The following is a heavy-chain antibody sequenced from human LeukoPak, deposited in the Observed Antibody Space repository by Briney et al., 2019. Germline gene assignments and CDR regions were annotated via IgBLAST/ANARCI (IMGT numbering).Heavy chain of an antibody. CDR3: AKDHLLLGYCSGGSCCSGAIDY. V-gene: IGHV3-30*18. CDR2: ISYDGSNE. Sequence: PGGSLRLSCAASGFTFSSYGMQWVRQAPGKGLEWVAVISYDGSNEYYADSVKGRFTISRDNSKNTLYLQMNSLRAEDTAVYYCAKDHLLLGYCSGGSCCSGAIDYWGQGTLVTVSS. CDR1: GFTFSSYG. D-gene: IGHD2-15*01. J-gene: IGHJ4*02.